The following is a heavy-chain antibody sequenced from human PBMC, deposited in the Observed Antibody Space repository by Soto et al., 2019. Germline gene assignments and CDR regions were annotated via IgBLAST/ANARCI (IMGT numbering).Heavy chain of an antibody. CDR1: GGTFSSYA. CDR2: IIPIFGTA. V-gene: IGHV1-69*01. J-gene: IGHJ6*02. Sequence: QVQLVQSGAEVKKPGSSVKVSCKASGGTFSSYAISWVRQAPGQGLEWMGGIIPIFGTANYAQKFQGRVTITADESTSTDYMGLSSLRSEDTVVYYCAIVATILHYYYYGMDVWGQGTTVTVSS. D-gene: IGHD5-12*01. CDR3: AIVATILHYYYYGMDV.